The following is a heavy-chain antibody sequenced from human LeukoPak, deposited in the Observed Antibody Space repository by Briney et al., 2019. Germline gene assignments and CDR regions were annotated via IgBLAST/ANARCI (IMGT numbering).Heavy chain of an antibody. CDR2: ISSSGTII. Sequence: SGGSLRLSCAASGFTFSTSSMIWVRQAPGKGLEWVSYISSSGTIIYYADSVKGRFTISRDNAKHSLYLQMNSLRDDDTAVYYCARVNMVGATHFDYWGQGTLVTVSS. J-gene: IGHJ4*02. V-gene: IGHV3-48*02. CDR3: ARVNMVGATHFDY. D-gene: IGHD1-26*01. CDR1: GFTFSTSS.